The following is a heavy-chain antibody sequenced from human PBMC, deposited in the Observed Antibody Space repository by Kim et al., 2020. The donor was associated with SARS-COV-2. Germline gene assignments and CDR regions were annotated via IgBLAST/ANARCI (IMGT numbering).Heavy chain of an antibody. D-gene: IGHD3-9*01. CDR1: GFTFSSYA. J-gene: IGHJ6*02. V-gene: IGHV3-30*04. CDR2: ISYDGSNK. CDR3: ARDREYYDILTGYLRGGGIYYYYGMDV. Sequence: GGSLRLSCAASGFTFSSYAMHWVRQAPGKGLEWVAVISYDGSNKYYADSVKGRFTISRDNSKNTLYLQRNSRRAEDTAVYYCARDREYYDILTGYLRGGGIYYYYGMDVWGQGTTVTVSS.